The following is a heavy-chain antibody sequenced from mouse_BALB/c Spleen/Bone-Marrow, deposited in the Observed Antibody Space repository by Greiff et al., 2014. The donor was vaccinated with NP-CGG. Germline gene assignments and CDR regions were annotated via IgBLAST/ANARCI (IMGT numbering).Heavy chain of an antibody. J-gene: IGHJ2*01. CDR1: GFNIKDTY. D-gene: IGHD2-14*01. CDR3: ASYYRYSFDY. V-gene: IGHV14-3*02. CDR2: IDPANGNT. Sequence: VQLQQSGAELVKPGASAKLSCTGSGFNIKDTYMHWVKQRPEQGLEWIGRIDPANGNTKYDPKFQGKATITADTSSNTAYLQLSSLTSEDTAVYYCASYYRYSFDYWGQGTTLTVSS.